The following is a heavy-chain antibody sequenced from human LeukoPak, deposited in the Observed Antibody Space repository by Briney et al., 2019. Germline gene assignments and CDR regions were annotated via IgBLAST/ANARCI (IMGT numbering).Heavy chain of an antibody. D-gene: IGHD2-2*01. CDR1: GFTFSSYS. J-gene: IGHJ4*02. CDR2: ISSSSSYI. CDR3: ARDRGYCSSTSCYEDY. Sequence: GGSLRLSCAASGFTFSSYSMNWVRQAPGKGLEWVSSISSSSSYIYYADSVKGRFTISRDNAKNSLYLQMNSLRAEDTAVYYCARDRGYCSSTSCYEDYWGQGTLVTVSS. V-gene: IGHV3-21*01.